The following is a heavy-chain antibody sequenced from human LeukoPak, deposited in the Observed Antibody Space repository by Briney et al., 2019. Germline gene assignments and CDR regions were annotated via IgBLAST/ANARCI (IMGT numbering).Heavy chain of an antibody. V-gene: IGHV4-30-4*08. J-gene: IGHJ4*02. CDR2: IYYSGST. Sequence: SQTLSLTCTVSGGSISSGDYYWSWIRQPPGKGLEWIGYIYYSGSTYYNPSLKSRITISVDTSKNQFSLKLSSVTAADTAVYCCARVLPYDFWSGPSPYYFDYWGQGTLVTVSS. D-gene: IGHD3-3*01. CDR3: ARVLPYDFWSGPSPYYFDY. CDR1: GGSISSGDYY.